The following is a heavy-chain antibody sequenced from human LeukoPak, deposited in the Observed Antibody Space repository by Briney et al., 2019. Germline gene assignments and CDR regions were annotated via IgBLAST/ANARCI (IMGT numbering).Heavy chain of an antibody. CDR1: GFTFSSYS. CDR2: ISSSSSYI. J-gene: IGHJ4*02. D-gene: IGHD5-18*01. Sequence: NTGGSLGLSCAASGFTFSSYSMNWVRQAPGKGLEWVSSISSSSSYIYYADSVKGRFTISRDNAKNSLYLQMNSLRAEDTAVYYCARGLRYTADYWGQGTLVTVSS. V-gene: IGHV3-21*01. CDR3: ARGLRYTADY.